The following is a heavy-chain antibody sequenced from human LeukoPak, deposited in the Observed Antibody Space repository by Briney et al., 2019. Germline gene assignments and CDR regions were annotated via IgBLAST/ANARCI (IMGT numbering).Heavy chain of an antibody. CDR2: IWYDGGNT. CDR3: ARAKIASTVIYYYMDV. J-gene: IGHJ6*03. V-gene: IGHV3-30*02. Sequence: GGSLRLSCAASGFIFSNYAMQWVRQAPGMGLEWVAFIWYDGGNTHYADSVKGRFTISRDNSKHTLYLQMNSLRAEDTAVYYCARAKIASTVIYYYMDVWGKGTTVTVSS. D-gene: IGHD2-21*02. CDR1: GFIFSNYA.